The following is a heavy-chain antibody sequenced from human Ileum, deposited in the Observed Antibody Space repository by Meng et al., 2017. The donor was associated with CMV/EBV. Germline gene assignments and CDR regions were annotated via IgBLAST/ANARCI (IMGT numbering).Heavy chain of an antibody. Sequence: GGSLRLSCVASGFTFSSYEMNWVRQAPGKGLEWISYITNSGSTIYYADSVKGRFTISRDNAKNSLYLQMTSLRPEDTAVYYCLRWVDDWGQGTLVTVSS. CDR2: ITNSGSTI. CDR1: GFTFSSYE. V-gene: IGHV3-48*03. J-gene: IGHJ4*02. CDR3: LRWVDD.